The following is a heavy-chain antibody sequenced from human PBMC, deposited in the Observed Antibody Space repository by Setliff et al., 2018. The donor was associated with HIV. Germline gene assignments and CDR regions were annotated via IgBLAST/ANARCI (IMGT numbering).Heavy chain of an antibody. Sequence: GGSLRLSCAASGLIFSSYWMSWVRQAPGKGLEWVANIKQDGSEKYYVDSVKGRFTISRDNAKNSLYLQMNSLRAEDTAVYYCAEWFDGYDAFDIWGQGTMVTVSS. J-gene: IGHJ3*02. CDR3: AEWFDGYDAFDI. V-gene: IGHV3-7*03. D-gene: IGHD3-3*01. CDR2: IKQDGSEK. CDR1: GLIFSSYW.